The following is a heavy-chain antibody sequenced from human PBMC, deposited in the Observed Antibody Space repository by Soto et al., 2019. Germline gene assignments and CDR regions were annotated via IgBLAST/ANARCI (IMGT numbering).Heavy chain of an antibody. CDR2: ISAYGGYT. CDR3: ARGIAAAGVIATYYFDY. Sequence: ASVKVSCKASGYSYTSYTIIWVRQAPGQGLEWMGWISAYGGYTNYAQKFQGRVTMTTDASTSTAYMELRSLRSDDTAVYYCARGIAAAGVIATYYFDYWGQGTLVTVSS. V-gene: IGHV1-18*04. CDR1: GYSYTSYT. D-gene: IGHD6-13*01. J-gene: IGHJ4*02.